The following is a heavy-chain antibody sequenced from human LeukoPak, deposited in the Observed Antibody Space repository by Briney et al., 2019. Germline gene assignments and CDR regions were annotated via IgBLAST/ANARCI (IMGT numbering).Heavy chain of an antibody. D-gene: IGHD3-10*01. CDR1: GYSFTSYW. V-gene: IGHV5-51*01. CDR3: ARQDAIAYGSGRDYYYGMDV. Sequence: GESLKISCKGSGYSFTSYWICWVRQMPEKGLEWMGIIYPGDSDTRYSPSFQGQVTISADKSINTAYLQWSSLKASDTGRYYCARQDAIAYGSGRDYYYGMDVWGQGTTVTVSS. J-gene: IGHJ6*02. CDR2: IYPGDSDT.